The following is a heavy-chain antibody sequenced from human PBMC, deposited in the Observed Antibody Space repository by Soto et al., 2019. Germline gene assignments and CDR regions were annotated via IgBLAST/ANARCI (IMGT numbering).Heavy chain of an antibody. J-gene: IGHJ4*02. V-gene: IGHV3-30*18. CDR1: GFTFSSYG. CDR2: ISYDGSNK. Sequence: GGSLRLSCAASGFTFSSYGMHWVRQAPGKGLEWVAVISYDGSNKYYADSVKGRFTISRDNSKNTLYLQMNSLRAEDTAVYYCAKGLADHSSGYFLDYWGQGTLVTVSS. D-gene: IGHD3-22*01. CDR3: AKGLADHSSGYFLDY.